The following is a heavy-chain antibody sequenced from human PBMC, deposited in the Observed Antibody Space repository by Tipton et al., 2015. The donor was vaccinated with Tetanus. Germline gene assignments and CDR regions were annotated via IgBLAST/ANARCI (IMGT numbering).Heavy chain of an antibody. V-gene: IGHV4-59*01. CDR1: GGSISTYY. CDR3: ARIRQVGKPGPFFDY. D-gene: IGHD7-27*01. CDR2: IHHSWST. J-gene: IGHJ4*02. Sequence: GLVKPSETLSLICTVSGGSISTYYWSWIRQPPEKGLEWIGYIHHSWSTNYNPSLRSRVTISVDTSKNQFSLKLSSVTAADTAVYYCARIRQVGKPGPFFDYWGQGTLVTVSS.